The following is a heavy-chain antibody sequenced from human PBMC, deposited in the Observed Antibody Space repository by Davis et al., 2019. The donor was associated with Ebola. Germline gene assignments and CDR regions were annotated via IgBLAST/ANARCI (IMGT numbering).Heavy chain of an antibody. J-gene: IGHJ4*02. D-gene: IGHD5-18*01. V-gene: IGHV4-61*08. Sequence: MPSETLSLTCTVSGGSISSGGYYWSWIRQHPGKGLEWIGYIYYSGSTNYNPSLKSRVTISVDTSKNQFSLKLSSVTAADTAVYYCARNTGGYSYGRFDYWGQGTLVTVSS. CDR2: IYYSGST. CDR1: GGSISSGGYY. CDR3: ARNTGGYSYGRFDY.